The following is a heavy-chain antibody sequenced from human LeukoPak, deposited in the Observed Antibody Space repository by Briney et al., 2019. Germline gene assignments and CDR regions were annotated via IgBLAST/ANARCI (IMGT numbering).Heavy chain of an antibody. Sequence: PGRSLRLSCAASGFSFRNYGMHWARQAPGKGLEWVAVISYDGTTKYHADSVKGRFTISRDNSKNTLYLQMNTLRAEDTAVYYCARVRIVGSTYDAFDIWGQGTMVTVSS. CDR2: ISYDGTTK. V-gene: IGHV3-30*03. CDR3: ARVRIVGSTYDAFDI. CDR1: GFSFRNYG. J-gene: IGHJ3*02. D-gene: IGHD1-26*01.